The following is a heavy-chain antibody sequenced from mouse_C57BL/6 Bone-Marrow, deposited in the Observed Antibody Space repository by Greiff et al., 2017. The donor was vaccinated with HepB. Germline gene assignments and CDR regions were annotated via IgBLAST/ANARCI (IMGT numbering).Heavy chain of an antibody. CDR3: ASSVVATVYCYFDV. CDR1: GYTFTSYG. J-gene: IGHJ1*03. Sequence: QVQLQQSGAELARPGASVKLSCKASGYTFTSYGISWVKQRTGQGLEWIGEIYPRSGNTYYNEKFKGKATLTADKSSSTAYMELRSLTSEASAVYFCASSVVATVYCYFDVWGTGTTVTVSS. D-gene: IGHD1-1*01. CDR2: IYPRSGNT. V-gene: IGHV1-81*01.